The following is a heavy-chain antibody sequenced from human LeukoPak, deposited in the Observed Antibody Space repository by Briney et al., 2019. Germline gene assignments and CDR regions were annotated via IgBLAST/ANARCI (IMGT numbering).Heavy chain of an antibody. CDR2: ISAYNGNT. J-gene: IGHJ4*02. CDR3: ARDRQISRDY. Sequence: ASVTVSCKASGYTFSSYSISWVRQAPGQGLEWMAWISAYNGNTDYAQNLQGRVTMTTDTSTSTAYMELSRLRSDDTAVYYCARDRQISRDYWGQGTLVTVSS. D-gene: IGHD3-3*02. V-gene: IGHV1-18*01. CDR1: GYTFSSYS.